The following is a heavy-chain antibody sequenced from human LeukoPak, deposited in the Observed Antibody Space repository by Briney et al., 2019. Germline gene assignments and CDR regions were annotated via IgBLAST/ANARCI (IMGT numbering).Heavy chain of an antibody. Sequence: SETQSLTCTVSGYSISSGYYWGWIRQPPGKGMEWIGSIFHSGSTYYNPSLKSRVTISVDTSKNQFSLKLSSVTAADTAVYYCARELGGQYFDYWGQGTLVTVSS. V-gene: IGHV4-38-2*02. CDR1: GYSISSGYY. CDR2: IFHSGST. CDR3: ARELGGQYFDY. J-gene: IGHJ4*02.